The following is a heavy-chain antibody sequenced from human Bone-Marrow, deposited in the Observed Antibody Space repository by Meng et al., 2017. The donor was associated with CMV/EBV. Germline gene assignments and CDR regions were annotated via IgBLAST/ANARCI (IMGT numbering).Heavy chain of an antibody. V-gene: IGHV4-39*01. CDR3: ARGLTRAAFDL. D-gene: IGHD7-27*01. CDR2: VFSSGGT. CDR1: GASISSQSYH. Sequence: SETLSLTCTVSGASISSQSYHWGWIRQPPGKGPEWIGNVFSSGGTYYNTSLKSRVTVSADMSKNEFSLKLTSVTAADTGVYYCARGLTRAAFDLWGQGAMVTV. J-gene: IGHJ3*01.